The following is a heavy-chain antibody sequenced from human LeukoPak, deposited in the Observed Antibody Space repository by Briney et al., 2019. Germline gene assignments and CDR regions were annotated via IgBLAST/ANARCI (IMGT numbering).Heavy chain of an antibody. CDR2: IYYSGST. D-gene: IGHD2-15*01. V-gene: IGHV4-39*07. CDR3: ATGVVVPTPGAFDI. Sequence: TSETLSLTCTVSGGSISSSSYYWGWIRQPPGKGLEWIGSIYYSGSTYYNPSLKSRVTISVDTSKNQFSLKLSSVTAADTAVYYCATGVVVPTPGAFDIWGQGTMVTVSS. CDR1: GGSISSSSYY. J-gene: IGHJ3*02.